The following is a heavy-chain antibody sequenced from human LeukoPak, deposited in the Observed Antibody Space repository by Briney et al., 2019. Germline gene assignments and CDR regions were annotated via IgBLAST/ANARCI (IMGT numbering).Heavy chain of an antibody. CDR1: GFHLNSKY. Sequence: PGGCLRLSCAASGFHLNSKYLSWVRQAAGKGLEGGSVIYSRDSTYYAESVKGRFTIARDNSKNTLYLKMNSLRAEDTAVYYCPSLSPLYYDSSGYSYWGQGTLVTVSS. CDR3: PSLSPLYYDSSGYSY. D-gene: IGHD3-22*01. V-gene: IGHV3-53*01. CDR2: IYSRDST. J-gene: IGHJ4*02.